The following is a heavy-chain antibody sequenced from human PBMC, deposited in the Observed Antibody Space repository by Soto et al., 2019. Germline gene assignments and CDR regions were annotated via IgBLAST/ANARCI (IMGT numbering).Heavy chain of an antibody. D-gene: IGHD6-6*01. CDR3: ASITDSSSSGAFDI. V-gene: IGHV5-51*01. CDR2: IYPGDSDT. J-gene: IGHJ3*02. Sequence: GESLKVSCKGSGYMFTSYWIGWVRQMPGKGLEWRGIIYPGDSDTRYSPSFQGQGTSSSDKSTSTAYLQWSSLKAADTVMYECASITDSSSSGAFDIWGQGTMVTVSS. CDR1: GYMFTSYW.